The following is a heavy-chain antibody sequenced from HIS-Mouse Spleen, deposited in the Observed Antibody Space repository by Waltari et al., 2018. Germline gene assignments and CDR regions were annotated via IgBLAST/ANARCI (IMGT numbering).Heavy chain of an antibody. V-gene: IGHV4-39*07. CDR3: AREIPYSSSWYDWYFDL. J-gene: IGHJ2*01. D-gene: IGHD6-13*01. Sequence: QLQLQESGPGLVKPSETLSLTCTVSGGSISSSSYYWGWIRQPPGKGLEWIGSIYYSGSTYYSASLKSRVTISVDPSKDQFSLKLSSVTAADTAVYYCAREIPYSSSWYDWYFDLWGRGTLVTVSS. CDR1: GGSISSSSYY. CDR2: IYYSGST.